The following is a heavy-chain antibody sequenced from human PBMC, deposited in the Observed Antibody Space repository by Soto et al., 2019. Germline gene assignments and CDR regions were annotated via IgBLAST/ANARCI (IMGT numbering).Heavy chain of an antibody. V-gene: IGHV5-51*01. CDR2: IYPGDSDT. CDR3: ARGIFGVDEYNYYYYGMDV. J-gene: IGHJ6*02. CDR1: GYRFTSYW. Sequence: GESLKISCKGSGYRFTSYWIGWVRQMPGKGLEWMGIIYPGDSDTRYSPSFQGQVTISADKSISTAYLQWSSLKASDTAIYYCARGIFGVDEYNYYYYGMDVWGQGTTVTVSS. D-gene: IGHD3-3*01.